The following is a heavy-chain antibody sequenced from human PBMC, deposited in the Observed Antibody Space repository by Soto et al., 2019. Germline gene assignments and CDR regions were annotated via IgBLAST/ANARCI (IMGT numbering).Heavy chain of an antibody. D-gene: IGHD3-22*01. CDR3: ARYTHYYDSSGTDYYYYYYGMDV. V-gene: IGHV4-59*01. Sequence: SETLSLTCTVSGGSISSYYWSWIRQPPGKGLEWIGYIYYSGSTNYNPSLKSRVTISVDTSKNQFSLKLSSVTAADTAVYYCARYTHYYDSSGTDYYYYYYGMDVWGQGTTVTVSS. CDR1: GGSISSYY. CDR2: IYYSGST. J-gene: IGHJ6*02.